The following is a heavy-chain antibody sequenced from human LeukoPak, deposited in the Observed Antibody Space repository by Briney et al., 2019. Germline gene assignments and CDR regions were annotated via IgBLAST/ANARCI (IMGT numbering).Heavy chain of an antibody. CDR1: GGTFSSYA. D-gene: IGHD1-20*01. CDR3: ACSYNWNGGYFDY. J-gene: IGHJ4*02. CDR2: IIPIFGTA. V-gene: IGHV1-69*13. Sequence: EASVKVSRKASGGTFSSYAISWVRQAPGQGLEWMGGIIPIFGTANYAQKFQGRVTITADESTSTAYMELSSLRSEDTAVYYCACSYNWNGGYFDYWGQGTLVTVSS.